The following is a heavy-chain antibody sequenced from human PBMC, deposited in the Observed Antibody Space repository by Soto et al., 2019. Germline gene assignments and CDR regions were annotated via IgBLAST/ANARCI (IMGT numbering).Heavy chain of an antibody. D-gene: IGHD2-15*01. CDR1: GDTSTPYA. J-gene: IGHJ4*02. V-gene: IGHV1-69*14. CDR3: ARGYCVSSSCHSLDS. Sequence: QVQLVQSGAEVKTPGSSVTVSCKASGDTSTPYAISWVRQAPGQGLEWLGGIIPIAGTPTYAQKFQGRVTLSEDRSTSTTSMELTRLTSEYTAVYYCARGYCVSSSCHSLDSWGQGTPVTVSS. CDR2: IIPIAGTP.